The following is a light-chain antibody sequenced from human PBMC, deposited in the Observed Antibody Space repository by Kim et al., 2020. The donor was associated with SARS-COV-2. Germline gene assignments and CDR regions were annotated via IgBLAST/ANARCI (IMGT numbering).Light chain of an antibody. J-gene: IGLJ3*02. CDR2: GKN. Sequence: SSELTQDPAVSVALGQTVRITCQGDSLRSDYASWYQQKPGQAHVLVISGKNNRPLGIPDRFPGSSSGNTASLTITGAQAEDEADYYCNSRDSSGNHLVFG. CDR1: SLRSDY. V-gene: IGLV3-19*01. CDR3: NSRDSSGNHLV.